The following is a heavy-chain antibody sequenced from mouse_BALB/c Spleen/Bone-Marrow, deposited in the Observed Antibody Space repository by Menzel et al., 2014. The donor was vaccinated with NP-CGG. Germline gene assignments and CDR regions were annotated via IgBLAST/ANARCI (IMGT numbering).Heavy chain of an antibody. CDR2: IWAGGST. J-gene: IGHJ3*01. V-gene: IGHV2-9*02. D-gene: IGHD5-1-1*01. Sequence: QVQLQQPGPGLVAPSQRLSITCTVSGFSLTSYGVHWVRQPPGKGLEWLGVIWAGGSTNYNSALMSRLSISKDNSKSQVFLKMNSLQTDDTAMYYCASLYLFAYWGQGTLVTVSA. CDR1: GFSLTSYG. CDR3: ASLYLFAY.